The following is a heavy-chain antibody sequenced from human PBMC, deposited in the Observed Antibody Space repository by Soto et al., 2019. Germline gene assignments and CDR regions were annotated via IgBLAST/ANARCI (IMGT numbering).Heavy chain of an antibody. V-gene: IGHV3-21*01. J-gene: IGHJ4*02. CDR2: ITSGSSSI. Sequence: EVQLVESGGGLVKPGESLRLSCAASGFTFSGYSMNWVRQAPGKGLEWVSSITSGSSSINYAKSVEGRFAISRDNAQNSLYLRMNSLSAEDTDVYYCARSLSIGWTFDYWGQGALVTVSS. CDR3: ARSLSIGWTFDY. CDR1: GFTFSGYS. D-gene: IGHD6-19*01.